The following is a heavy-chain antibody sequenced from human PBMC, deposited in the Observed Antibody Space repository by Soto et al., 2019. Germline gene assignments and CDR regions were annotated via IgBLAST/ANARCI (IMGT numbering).Heavy chain of an antibody. CDR3: ARDSRYSSGYYYYGMDV. CDR1: GFTFSSYS. D-gene: IGHD5-18*01. V-gene: IGHV3-21*01. J-gene: IGHJ6*02. CDR2: ISSSSSYI. Sequence: EVQLVESGGGLVKPGGSLRLSCAASGFTFSSYSMNWVRQAPGKGPEWVSSISSSSSYIYYADSVKGRFTISRDNAKNSLYRQMNSLRAEDTAVYYCARDSRYSSGYYYYGMDVWGQGTTVTVSS.